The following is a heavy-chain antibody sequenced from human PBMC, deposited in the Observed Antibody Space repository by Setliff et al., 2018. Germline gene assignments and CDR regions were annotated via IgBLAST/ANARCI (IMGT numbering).Heavy chain of an antibody. CDR3: AKAIAPIVVVPAAMLKAY. CDR1: GSTFSSYA. D-gene: IGHD2-2*01. J-gene: IGHJ4*02. V-gene: IGHV3-23*01. Sequence: PGGSLRLSCAASGSTFSSYAMSWVRQAPGKGLEWVSAISGSGGSTYYADSVKGRFTISRDNSKNTLYLQMNSLRAEDTAVYYCAKAIAPIVVVPAAMLKAYWGQGTLVTVSS. CDR2: ISGSGGST.